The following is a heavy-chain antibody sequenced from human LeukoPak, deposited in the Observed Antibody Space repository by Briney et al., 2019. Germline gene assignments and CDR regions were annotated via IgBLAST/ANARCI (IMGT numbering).Heavy chain of an antibody. J-gene: IGHJ6*03. Sequence: GASLKVSCKASGGTFSTYAITWVRQAPGQGLEWMGWINPNSGDTNYAQKFQGRVTMTRDTSISTAYMDMSRLRSDDTPVYYCAREPPWNPTMVHYYYYYIGVWGKGTTVTVSS. D-gene: IGHD3-10*01. CDR1: GGTFSTYA. CDR2: INPNSGDT. V-gene: IGHV1-2*02. CDR3: AREPPWNPTMVHYYYYYIGV.